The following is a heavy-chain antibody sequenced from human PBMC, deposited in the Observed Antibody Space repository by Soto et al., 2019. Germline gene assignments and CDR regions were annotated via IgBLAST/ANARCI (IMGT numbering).Heavy chain of an antibody. D-gene: IGHD3-3*01. J-gene: IGHJ6*03. Sequence: EVQLLESGGGLVQPGGSLRLSCAASGFTFSSYAMSWVRQAPGKGLEWVSAISGSGGSTYYADSVKGRFTISRDNSKNTLYLQMNSLRAEDTAVYYCAKDGENYDFNPYYYMDVWGKGTTVTVSS. V-gene: IGHV3-23*01. CDR1: GFTFSSYA. CDR2: ISGSGGST. CDR3: AKDGENYDFNPYYYMDV.